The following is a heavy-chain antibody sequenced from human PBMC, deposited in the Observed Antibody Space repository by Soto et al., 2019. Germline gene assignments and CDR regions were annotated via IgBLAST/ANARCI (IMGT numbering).Heavy chain of an antibody. V-gene: IGHV1-46*01. Sequence: QVQLVQSGAEVRKPGASVKVSCKASGYTFSSHYMHWVRQAPRQGLEWIGVINPATGSTNYAQRFQGIVTMTRDTSTGTVYIELSSLRAEDTAVYYCARCPDCGGYCYSSSFSYDYNVMYVCGQVTTVTVAS. J-gene: IGHJ6*02. D-gene: IGHD2-21*02. CDR1: GYTFSSHY. CDR2: INPATGST. CDR3: ARCPDCGGYCYSSSFSYDYNVMYV.